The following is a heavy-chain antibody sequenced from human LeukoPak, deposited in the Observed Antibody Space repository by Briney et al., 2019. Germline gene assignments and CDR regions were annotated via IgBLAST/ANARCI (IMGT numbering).Heavy chain of an antibody. J-gene: IGHJ5*02. CDR2: FYYSGST. V-gene: IGHV4-59*08. Sequence: PSETLSLTCTVSGGSIISYYWSWIRQPPGKGLEWIGYFYYSGSTNYNPSLKSRVTISVDASKNQFSLRLSSVTAADTAVYYCARLVVVATTPGVRWFDPWGRGTLVTVSS. CDR1: GGSIISYY. D-gene: IGHD2-15*01. CDR3: ARLVVVATTPGVRWFDP.